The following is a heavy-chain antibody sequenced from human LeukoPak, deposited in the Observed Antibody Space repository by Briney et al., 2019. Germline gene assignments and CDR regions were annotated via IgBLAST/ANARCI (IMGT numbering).Heavy chain of an antibody. CDR1: GFTFSSYS. CDR2: ISSSSSYI. V-gene: IGHV3-21*01. CDR3: ARSSDNYGSGKLYPDY. D-gene: IGHD3-10*01. J-gene: IGHJ4*02. Sequence: GGSLRLSCAASGFTFSSYSMNWVRQAPGKGLEWVSSISSSSSYIYYADSVKGRFTISRDNAKNSLYLQMNSLRAEDTAVYYCARSSDNYGSGKLYPDYWGQGTLVTVSS.